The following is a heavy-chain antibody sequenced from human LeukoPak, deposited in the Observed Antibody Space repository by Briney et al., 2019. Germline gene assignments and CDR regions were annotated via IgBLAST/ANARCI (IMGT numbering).Heavy chain of an antibody. D-gene: IGHD1-26*01. CDR3: ARDRGFWELLHAFDI. J-gene: IGHJ3*02. CDR2: ISYDGSNK. Sequence: QSGRSLRLSCAASGFTFSSYAMHWVRQAPGKGLEWVAVISYDGSNKYYADSVKGRFTISRDNSKNTLYLQMNSLRAEDTAVYYCARDRGFWELLHAFDIWGQGTMVTVSS. V-gene: IGHV3-30*04. CDR1: GFTFSSYA.